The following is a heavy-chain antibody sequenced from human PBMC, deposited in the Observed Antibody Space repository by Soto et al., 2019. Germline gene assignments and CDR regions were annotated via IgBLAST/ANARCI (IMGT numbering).Heavy chain of an antibody. V-gene: IGHV3-49*03. CDR2: IRSKAYGGTT. Sequence: GGSLRLSCTASGFTFGDYAMSWFRQAPGKGLEWVGFIRSKAYGGTTEYAASVKGRFTISRDDSKSIAYLQMNSLKTEDTAVYYCTRDQWLPSSRRDKQILYRGTEQYYFDYWGQGTLVTVSS. CDR1: GFTFGDYA. D-gene: IGHD5-12*01. J-gene: IGHJ4*02. CDR3: TRDQWLPSSRRDKQILYRGTEQYYFDY.